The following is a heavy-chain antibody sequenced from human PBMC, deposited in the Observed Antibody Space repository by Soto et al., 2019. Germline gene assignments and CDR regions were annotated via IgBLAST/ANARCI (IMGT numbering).Heavy chain of an antibody. CDR3: ARGTVVRSEPAYYYGMDV. J-gene: IGHJ6*02. V-gene: IGHV1-69*13. D-gene: IGHD2-15*01. CDR2: IIPIFGTA. Sequence: SVKVSCKASVGTFSSYAISWVRQAPGQGLEWMGGIIPIFGTANYAQKFQGRVTITADESTSTAYMELSSLRSEDTAVYYCARGTVVRSEPAYYYGMDVWGQGTTVTVSS. CDR1: VGTFSSYA.